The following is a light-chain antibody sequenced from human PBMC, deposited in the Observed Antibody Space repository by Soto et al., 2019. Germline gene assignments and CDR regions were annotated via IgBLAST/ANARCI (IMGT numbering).Light chain of an antibody. CDR2: GNS. CDR3: QSYDSSLNVV. J-gene: IGLJ1*01. CDR1: SSNIGAGYD. Sequence: QSVLTQPPSVSGAPGQRVTISCTGSSSNIGAGYDVHWYQELPGTAPKLLIYGNSNRPSGVPDRFSGSKSGTSASPAITGLQAEDEADYYCQSYDSSLNVVFGTGTKVTVL. V-gene: IGLV1-40*01.